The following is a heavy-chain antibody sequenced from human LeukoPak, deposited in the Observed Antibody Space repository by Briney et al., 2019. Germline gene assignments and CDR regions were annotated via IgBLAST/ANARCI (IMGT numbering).Heavy chain of an antibody. J-gene: IGHJ4*02. CDR1: GFTVSSNY. CDR3: ARAFGDSSGYYPYYFDY. V-gene: IGHV3-53*01. D-gene: IGHD3-22*01. CDR2: IYSGGST. Sequence: GGSLRLSCAAYGFTVSSNYMSWVRQAPGKGLEWVSVIYSGGSTYYADSVKGRFTISRDNSKNTLYLQMNSLRAEDTAVYYCARAFGDSSGYYPYYFDYWGQGTLVTVSS.